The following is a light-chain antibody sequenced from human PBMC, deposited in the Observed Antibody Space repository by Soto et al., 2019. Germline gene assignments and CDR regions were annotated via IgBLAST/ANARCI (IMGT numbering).Light chain of an antibody. Sequence: EIVLTQSPGTLSLSPGERATLSCRASQSFSSSYLAWYQQKPGQAPRLLIYGASNRATGIPDRFSGSGSGTDFSLTISRLEPEDFAVYFCQQYGTSRPFGQGTKVEIK. CDR2: GAS. J-gene: IGKJ1*01. CDR3: QQYGTSRP. CDR1: QSFSSSY. V-gene: IGKV3-20*01.